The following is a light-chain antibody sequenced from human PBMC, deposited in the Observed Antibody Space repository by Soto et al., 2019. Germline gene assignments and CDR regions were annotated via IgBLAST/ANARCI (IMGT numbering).Light chain of an antibody. J-gene: IGLJ1*01. CDR2: EVS. V-gene: IGLV2-14*01. CDR3: SSYTSTSTPFV. Sequence: QSALTQPASVSGSPGQSITISCSGSSSDLGGYKYVSWYQQQPGKAPKLMIYEVSNRPLGVSNRVSGSKSGNTASLTISGLQAEYEADYYCSSYTSTSTPFVFGTGTKLAVL. CDR1: SSDLGGYKY.